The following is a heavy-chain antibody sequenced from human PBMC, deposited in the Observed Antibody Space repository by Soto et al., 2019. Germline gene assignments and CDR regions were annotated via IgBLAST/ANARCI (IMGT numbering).Heavy chain of an antibody. J-gene: IGHJ4*02. CDR3: ARDFAYFDS. CDR2: VYHTGRT. D-gene: IGHD3-3*01. V-gene: IGHV4-61*01. Sequence: SQTPFLSCTVSGGSFKSASYSWIWIRQPPGKGLELILSVYHTGRTSYNPSLKSRVSISMYTSKNQFSLNPDYVTAADTAVYFCARDFAYFDSWGQGTLVSVSS. CDR1: GGSFKSASYS.